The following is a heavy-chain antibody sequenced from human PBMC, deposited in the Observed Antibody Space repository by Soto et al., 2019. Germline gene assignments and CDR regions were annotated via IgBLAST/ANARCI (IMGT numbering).Heavy chain of an antibody. V-gene: IGHV4-4*02. D-gene: IGHD6-13*01. J-gene: IGHJ4*02. CDR3: ARIAAAGTTFDY. CDR1: GGSIRSSNW. CDR2: IYHSGST. Sequence: QVQLPESGPGLVKPSGTLSLTCAVSGGSIRSSNWWSWVLQPPGKGLEWIGEIYHSGSTNYNPSRNSRVTISVDKSKNQFSLKMSSVTAADTAVYYCARIAAAGTTFDYWGQGTLVTVSS.